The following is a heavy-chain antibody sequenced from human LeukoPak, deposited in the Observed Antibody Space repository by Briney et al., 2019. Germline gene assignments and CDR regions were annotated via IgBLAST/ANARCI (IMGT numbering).Heavy chain of an antibody. CDR1: GFSFSTYA. D-gene: IGHD2-21*02. CDR3: AKDLAHIVVVTAPY. Sequence: PGESLRLSCAASGFSFSTYAMNWVRQAPGKGLEWVSAISGSGGSTYYADSVKGRFTISRDNSKNTLYLQMNSLRAEDTAVYYCAKDLAHIVVVTAPYWGQGTLVTVSS. V-gene: IGHV3-23*01. J-gene: IGHJ4*02. CDR2: ISGSGGST.